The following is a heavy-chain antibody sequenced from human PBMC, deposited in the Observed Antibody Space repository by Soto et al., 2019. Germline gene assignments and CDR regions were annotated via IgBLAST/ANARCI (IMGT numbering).Heavy chain of an antibody. Sequence: QVQLQESGPGLVKPSQTLSLTCTVSGGSISSVSHYWSWIRQHPGKGLECVGYMYYSGNTYYNQSLKTLVTISEDTSKNHFSLKLNSVTAADSAVYYCAKVVPAAMGGAFDIWGQGTMVTVSS. CDR3: AKVVPAAMGGAFDI. J-gene: IGHJ3*02. CDR1: GGSISSVSHY. V-gene: IGHV4-31*01. D-gene: IGHD2-2*01. CDR2: MYYSGNT.